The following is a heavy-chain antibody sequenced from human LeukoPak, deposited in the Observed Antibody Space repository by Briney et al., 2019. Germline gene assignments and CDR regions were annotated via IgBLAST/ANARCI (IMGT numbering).Heavy chain of an antibody. CDR2: ISYDGRNI. CDR1: GFTFNNYG. CDR3: AKGPLRGTAAAIDY. V-gene: IGHV3-30*18. Sequence: GKSLRLSCAASGFTFNNYGMHWVRQAPGKGLEWVAVISYDGRNIHYPDSVKGRFTISRDTSTDTLWLQMDSLRTEDTAVYYCAKGPLRGTAAAIDYWGQGTLVTVSS. D-gene: IGHD2-2*01. J-gene: IGHJ4*02.